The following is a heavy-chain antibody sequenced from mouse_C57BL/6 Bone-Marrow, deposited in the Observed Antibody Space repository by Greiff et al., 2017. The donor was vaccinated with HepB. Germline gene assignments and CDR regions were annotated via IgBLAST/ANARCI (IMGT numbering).Heavy chain of an antibody. Sequence: QVQLKQPGAELVKPGASVKMSCKASGYTFTSYWITWVKQRPGQGLEWIGEILPGSGSTNYNEKFKGKATFTADTSSNTAYMQLSSLTTEDSAIYYCARDYGSSWFAYWGQGTLVTVSA. CDR1: GYTFTSYW. CDR3: ARDYGSSWFAY. CDR2: ILPGSGST. D-gene: IGHD1-1*01. J-gene: IGHJ3*01. V-gene: IGHV1-55*01.